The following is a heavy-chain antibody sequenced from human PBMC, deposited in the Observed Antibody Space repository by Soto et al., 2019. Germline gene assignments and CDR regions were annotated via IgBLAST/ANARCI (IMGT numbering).Heavy chain of an antibody. V-gene: IGHV2-5*02. CDR2: IYWDDDK. CDR3: AHAYDRGGSSADAFDI. J-gene: IGHJ3*02. D-gene: IGHD3-22*01. Sequence: QITLKESGPTLVKPTHTLTLTCTFSGFSLSTSGVGVGWIRQPPGKALEWLALIYWDDDKRYSPSLKSGLTITKDTSKNQVVLIMTNMDPVYTATYFCAHAYDRGGSSADAFDIWGQGTMVTVSS. CDR1: GFSLSTSGVG.